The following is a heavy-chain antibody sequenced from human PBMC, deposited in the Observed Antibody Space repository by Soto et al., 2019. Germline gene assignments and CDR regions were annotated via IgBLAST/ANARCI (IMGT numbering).Heavy chain of an antibody. J-gene: IGHJ4*02. D-gene: IGHD6-19*01. Sequence: GASVKVSCRAAGYTFTSYGISWVRQAPGQGLEWMGWISAYNGNTNYAQKLQGRVTMTTDTSTSTAYMELRSLRSDDTAVYYCARDGRSSSGWYLDYWGQGTLVTVSS. CDR2: ISAYNGNT. V-gene: IGHV1-18*01. CDR3: ARDGRSSSGWYLDY. CDR1: GYTFTSYG.